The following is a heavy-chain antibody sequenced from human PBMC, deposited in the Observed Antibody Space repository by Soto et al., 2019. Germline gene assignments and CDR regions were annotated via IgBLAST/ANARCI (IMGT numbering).Heavy chain of an antibody. V-gene: IGHV3-48*01. D-gene: IGHD2-15*01. CDR1: GLTFSSYS. CDR2: ISSSSSTI. Sequence: EVQLVESGGGLVQRGGSLRLSCAASGLTFSSYSMNWVRQAPGKGLEWVSYISSSSSTIYYADSVKGRFTISRDNAKNSLYLQMTSLRAEDTAVYYWAFGEESRCSYYGRDVWGQGTTVTVSS. CDR3: AFGEESRCSYYGRDV. J-gene: IGHJ6*02.